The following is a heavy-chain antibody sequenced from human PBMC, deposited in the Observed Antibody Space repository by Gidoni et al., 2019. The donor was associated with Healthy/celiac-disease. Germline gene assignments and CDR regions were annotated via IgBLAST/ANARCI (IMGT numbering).Heavy chain of an antibody. J-gene: IGHJ4*02. V-gene: IGHV3-9*01. CDR3: AKESGGWLQLHLDY. D-gene: IGHD5-12*01. CDR2: ISWNSGSI. CDR1: GFTFDDYA. Sequence: EVQLVESGGGLVQPGRSLRLSCAASGFTFDDYAMHWVRQAPGKGLEWVSGISWNSGSIGYADSVKGRFTISRDNAKNSLYLQMNSLRAEDTALYYCAKESGGWLQLHLDYWGQGTLVTVSS.